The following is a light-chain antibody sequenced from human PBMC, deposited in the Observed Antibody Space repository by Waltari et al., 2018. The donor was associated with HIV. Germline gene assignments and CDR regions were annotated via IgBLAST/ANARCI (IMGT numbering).Light chain of an antibody. Sequence: DIVLTQSPDSLAVSLGETATIHCQSSPSVLYSSNNKNFLAWYQQKPGQPPKLLVYWASSREFGVPDRVSGSGSGTDFTLTISSLQAEDVAVYYCQQYYTTPRTFGPGTTVDIK. CDR2: WAS. CDR1: PSVLYSSNNKNF. CDR3: QQYYTTPRT. J-gene: IGKJ3*01. V-gene: IGKV4-1*01.